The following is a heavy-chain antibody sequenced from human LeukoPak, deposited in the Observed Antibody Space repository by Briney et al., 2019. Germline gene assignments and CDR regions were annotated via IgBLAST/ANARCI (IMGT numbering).Heavy chain of an antibody. CDR3: ARDRRPSVYGGLDN. D-gene: IGHD4/OR15-4a*01. CDR1: GFTFSDHY. CDR2: IGDSGTPI. Sequence: GGFLRLSCAASGFTFSDHYMSWIRQAPGKGLEWVSYIGDSGTPIYYADSVKGRFTVSRDNAKNSLFLQMDSLRAEDTAVYYCARDRRPSVYGGLDNWGQGTLVTVSS. J-gene: IGHJ4*02. V-gene: IGHV3-11*04.